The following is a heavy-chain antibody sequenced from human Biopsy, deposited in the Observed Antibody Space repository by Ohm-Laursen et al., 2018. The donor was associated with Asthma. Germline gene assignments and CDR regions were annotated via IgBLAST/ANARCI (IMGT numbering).Heavy chain of an antibody. CDR1: GASIRGSGSY. J-gene: IGHJ4*02. CDR3: ASPVNRAFGGYEWAAVFDY. D-gene: IGHD5-12*01. V-gene: IGHV4-39*01. CDR2: THYSGST. Sequence: SDTLSLTCTVSGASIRGSGSYWAWIRQAPGKGPEWIGTTHYSGSTFYKPSLRSRVTMSLDTSTNQFFLRLRSVTATDTAVYYCASPVNRAFGGYEWAAVFDYWGQGILVTVSS.